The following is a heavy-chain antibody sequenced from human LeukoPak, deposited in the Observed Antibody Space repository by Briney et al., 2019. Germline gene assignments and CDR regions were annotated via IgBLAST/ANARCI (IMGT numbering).Heavy chain of an antibody. V-gene: IGHV4-39*01. CDR2: IYYSGST. CDR1: GGSISSSSYY. Sequence: PSETLSLTCTVSGGSISSSSYYWGWIRQPPGKRLEWIGSIYYSGSTYYNPSLKSRVTISVDTSKNRFSLKLSSVTAADTAVYYCARHTHATGGTRPDDAFDIWGQGTMVTVSS. D-gene: IGHD4-23*01. CDR3: ARHTHATGGTRPDDAFDI. J-gene: IGHJ3*02.